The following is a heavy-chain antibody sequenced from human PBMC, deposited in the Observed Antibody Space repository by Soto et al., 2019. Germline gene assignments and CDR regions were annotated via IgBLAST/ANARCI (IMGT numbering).Heavy chain of an antibody. CDR2: INSDGSST. CDR3: ARDPYDILTGYYYYYGMDV. CDR1: GFTFSSYW. D-gene: IGHD3-9*01. Sequence: GRSLRLSCAASGFTFSSYWMHWVRQAPGKGLVWVSRINSDGSSTSYADSVKGRFTISRDNAKNTLYLQMNSLRAEDTAVYYCARDPYDILTGYYYYYGMDVWGQGTTVTVSS. V-gene: IGHV3-74*01. J-gene: IGHJ6*02.